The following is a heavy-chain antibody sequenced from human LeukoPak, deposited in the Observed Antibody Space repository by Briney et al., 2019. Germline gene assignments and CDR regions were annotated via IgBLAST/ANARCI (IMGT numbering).Heavy chain of an antibody. Sequence: GASVKVSCKASGYTFTGYYMHWVRQAPGQGLEWMGWINPNSVGTNYAQKFQGRVTMTRDTSISTVYMELSRLRSDDTAVYYCARDHSSSWYYLLDYWGQGTLVTVSS. V-gene: IGHV1-2*02. D-gene: IGHD6-13*01. J-gene: IGHJ4*02. CDR1: GYTFTGYY. CDR2: INPNSVGT. CDR3: ARDHSSSWYYLLDY.